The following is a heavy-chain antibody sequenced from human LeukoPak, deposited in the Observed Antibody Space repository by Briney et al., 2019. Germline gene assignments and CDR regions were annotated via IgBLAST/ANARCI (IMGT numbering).Heavy chain of an antibody. CDR3: ARVGVGAVDGYYYYYMDV. V-gene: IGHV1-18*01. Sequence: GASVKVSCKASGYTFTSYGISWVRRAPGQGLEWMGWISAYNGNTNYAQKLQGRVTMTTDTSTSTAYMELRSLRSDDTAVYYCARVGVGAVDGYYYYYMDVWGKGTTVTISS. CDR1: GYTFTSYG. J-gene: IGHJ6*03. D-gene: IGHD1-26*01. CDR2: ISAYNGNT.